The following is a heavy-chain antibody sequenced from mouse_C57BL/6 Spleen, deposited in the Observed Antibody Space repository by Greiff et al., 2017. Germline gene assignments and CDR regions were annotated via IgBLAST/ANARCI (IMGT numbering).Heavy chain of an antibody. D-gene: IGHD1-1*01. V-gene: IGHV1-52*01. J-gene: IGHJ1*03. CDR3: ARDTTGYFDV. Sequence: QVQLKESGAELVRPGSSVKLSCKASGYTFTSYWMHWVKQRPIQGLEWIGNIDPSDSETHYNQKFKDKATLTVDKSSSTAYMQLSSLTSEDSAVYYCARDTTGYFDVWGTGTTVTVSS. CDR2: IDPSDSET. CDR1: GYTFTSYW.